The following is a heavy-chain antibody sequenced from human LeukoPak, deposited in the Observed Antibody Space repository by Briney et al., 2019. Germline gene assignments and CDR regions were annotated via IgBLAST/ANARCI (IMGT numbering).Heavy chain of an antibody. CDR2: IYWDDDK. D-gene: IGHD3-22*01. CDR1: GFSLSTRGVG. CDR3: AQLTYYYDGSDYYFHHY. Sequence: SGPTLVNPTQTLTLTCTFSGFSLSTRGVGVGWIRQPPGKALEWLSLIYWDDDKRYSPSLKSRLTITKDSSKKQVGLTMTNMDPVDTATYYCAQLTYYYDGSDYYFHHYWGQGTLVTVSS. V-gene: IGHV2-5*02. J-gene: IGHJ4*02.